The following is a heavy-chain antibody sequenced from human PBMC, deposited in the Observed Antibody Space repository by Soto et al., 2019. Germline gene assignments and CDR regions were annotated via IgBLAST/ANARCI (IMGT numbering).Heavy chain of an antibody. D-gene: IGHD3-22*01. Sequence: QVQLVESGGGLVKPGGSLRLSCAASGFTFSDYYMSWLRQAPGKGLEWVSYISSSSSYTNYADSVKGRFTISRDNAKNSLYLQMNSLRAEDTAVYYCARESEKDRSGNGMYVWGQGTTVTVSS. CDR2: ISSSSSYT. CDR3: ARESEKDRSGNGMYV. V-gene: IGHV3-11*05. J-gene: IGHJ6*02. CDR1: GFTFSDYY.